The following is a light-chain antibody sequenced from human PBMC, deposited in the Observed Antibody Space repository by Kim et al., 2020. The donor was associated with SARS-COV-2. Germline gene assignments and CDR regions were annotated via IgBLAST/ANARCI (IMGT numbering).Light chain of an antibody. J-gene: IGLJ3*02. CDR1: YSDVGAFGF. Sequence: QSVLTQPPSASGSPGQSVTISCTGTYSDVGAFGFVSWYQQHPGRSPKLLIFEVKKRPSGVPDRFSGSKSGDTASLTISGLQADDEATYYCSSYTGTNNFGVFGGGTQLTVL. CDR2: EVK. CDR3: SSYTGTNNFGV. V-gene: IGLV2-8*01.